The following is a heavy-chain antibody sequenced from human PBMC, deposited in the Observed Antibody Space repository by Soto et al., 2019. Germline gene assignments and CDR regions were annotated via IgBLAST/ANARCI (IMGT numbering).Heavy chain of an antibody. CDR1: GDTISTGGYS. Sequence: SETLSLTCGVSGDTISTGGYSWAWIRQPPGKALEWIGHTYHSGNPYYNPSLKSRVIISVDKSKNQFSLKLSSVTAADTAVYYCACTPRGCSGGNCYSSNWFDPWGQGPLVTVSS. CDR2: TYHSGNP. D-gene: IGHD2-15*01. J-gene: IGHJ5*02. V-gene: IGHV4-30-2*01. CDR3: ACTPRGCSGGNCYSSNWFDP.